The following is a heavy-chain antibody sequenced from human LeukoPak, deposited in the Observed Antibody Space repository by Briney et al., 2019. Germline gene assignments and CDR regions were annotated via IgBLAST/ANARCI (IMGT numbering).Heavy chain of an antibody. Sequence: GGSLRLSCAASGFIFSPYAMSWVRQAPGKGLEWVSAINSGGDATHYADSVQGRFTISRDNSKNTLSLQLNSLRAEDTAVYYCAKSDCGTIGCKLLNYWGQGTLVTVSS. D-gene: IGHD2-21*01. J-gene: IGHJ4*02. V-gene: IGHV3-23*01. CDR3: AKSDCGTIGCKLLNY. CDR1: GFIFSPYA. CDR2: INSGGDAT.